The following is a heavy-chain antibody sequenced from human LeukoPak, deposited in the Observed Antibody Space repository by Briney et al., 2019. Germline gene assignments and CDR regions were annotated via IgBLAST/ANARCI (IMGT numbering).Heavy chain of an antibody. CDR2: IYTSGST. V-gene: IGHV4-4*07. CDR1: GGSISSYY. CDR3: ARGLRGGYCSGGSCHTWFDP. Sequence: SETLSLTCTVSGGSISSYYWSWIRQPAGKGLEWIGRIYTSGSTNYNPSLKSRVTISVDTSKNQFSLKLSSVTAADTAVYYCARGLRGGYCSGGSCHTWFDPWGQGTLVTVSS. J-gene: IGHJ5*02. D-gene: IGHD2-15*01.